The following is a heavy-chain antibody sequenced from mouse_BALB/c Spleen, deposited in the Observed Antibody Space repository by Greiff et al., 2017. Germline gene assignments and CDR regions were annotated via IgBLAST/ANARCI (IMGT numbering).Heavy chain of an antibody. J-gene: IGHJ1*01. CDR3: ARKDDGYYVWYFDV. CDR2: ISYSGST. CDR1: GYSITSDYA. Sequence: EVQLQQSGPGLVKPSQSLSLTCTVTGYSITSDYAWNWIRQFPGNKLEWMGYISYSGSTSYNPSLKSRISITRDTSKNQFFLQLNSVTTEDTATYYCARKDDGYYVWYFDVWGAGTTVTVSS. V-gene: IGHV3-2*02. D-gene: IGHD2-3*01.